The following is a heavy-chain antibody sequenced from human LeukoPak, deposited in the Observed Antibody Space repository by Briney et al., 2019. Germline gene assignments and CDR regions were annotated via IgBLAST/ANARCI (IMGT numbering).Heavy chain of an antibody. Sequence: GESLKISCKGSGYSFTSYWIGWVRQMPGKGLEWMGFIYPGDSDTRYSPSFQGQVTISADKSISTAYLQRSSLKASDTAMYYCARHEDQLPYGMDVWGQGTTVTVS. J-gene: IGHJ6*02. V-gene: IGHV5-51*01. CDR1: GYSFTSYW. D-gene: IGHD2-2*01. CDR2: IYPGDSDT. CDR3: ARHEDQLPYGMDV.